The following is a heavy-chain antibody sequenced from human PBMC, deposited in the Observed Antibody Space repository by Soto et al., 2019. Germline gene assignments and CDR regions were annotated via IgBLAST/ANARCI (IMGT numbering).Heavy chain of an antibody. D-gene: IGHD6-6*01. CDR3: ARGETRYSSSSVY. J-gene: IGHJ4*02. CDR2: INTDGSST. V-gene: IGHV3-74*01. CDR1: GFTFSSYW. Sequence: EVQLVESGGGLVQPGGSLRLSCAASGFTFSSYWMHWVRQAPGKGLVWVSRINTDGSSTSYADSVKGRFTISRDNAKTTLYLQMNSLTAEDTAVYFCARGETRYSSSSVYWGQGTLVTVSS.